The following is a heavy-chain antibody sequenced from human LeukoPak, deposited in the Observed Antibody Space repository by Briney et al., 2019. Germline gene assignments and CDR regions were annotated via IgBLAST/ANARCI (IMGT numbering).Heavy chain of an antibody. V-gene: IGHV3-30*03. CDR2: ILYDGSDE. CDR3: ARDSAVEMATKAAFDI. J-gene: IGHJ3*02. CDR1: GFTFSDYG. Sequence: PGGSLRLSCAASGFTFSDYGMYWVRQAPGKGLEWVAIILYDGSDEYYADSVKGRFTISRDNSQNRLYLQMNSLRAEDTAVYYCARDSAVEMATKAAFDIWGQGTMVTVSS. D-gene: IGHD5-24*01.